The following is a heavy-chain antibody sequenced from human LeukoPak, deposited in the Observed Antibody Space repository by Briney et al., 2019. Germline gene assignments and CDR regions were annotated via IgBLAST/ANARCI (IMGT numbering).Heavy chain of an antibody. CDR3: ASTGWFGELSLDY. D-gene: IGHD3-10*01. V-gene: IGHV1-46*01. Sequence: ASVNVSCKASGYTFTSYYMHWVRPAPGQGLEWMGIINPSGGSTSYAQKFQGRVTMTRDTSTSTVYMELSSLRSEDTAVYYCASTGWFGELSLDYWGQGTLVTVSS. CDR2: INPSGGST. J-gene: IGHJ4*02. CDR1: GYTFTSYY.